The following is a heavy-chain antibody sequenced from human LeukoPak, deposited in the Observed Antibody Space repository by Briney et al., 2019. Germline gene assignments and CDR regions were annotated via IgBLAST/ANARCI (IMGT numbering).Heavy chain of an antibody. J-gene: IGHJ6*03. CDR1: GVTVSSNY. CDR2: ISSSSSYI. V-gene: IGHV3-21*01. CDR3: ARAYSERYGLGYYYMDV. D-gene: IGHD1-26*01. Sequence: GGSLRLSCAASGVTVSSNYMSWVRQAPGEGLEWASSISSSSSYIYYADSVKGRFTISRDNAKKSVYLQMNRQSAEHTAVYYCARAYSERYGLGYYYMDVWGKGTTVTISS.